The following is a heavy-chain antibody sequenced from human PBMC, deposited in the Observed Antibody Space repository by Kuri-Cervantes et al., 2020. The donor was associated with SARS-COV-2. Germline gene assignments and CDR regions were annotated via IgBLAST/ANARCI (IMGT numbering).Heavy chain of an antibody. CDR3: VGETDTAMAFFDY. CDR1: GFIFSDYY. J-gene: IGHJ4*02. V-gene: IGHV3-11*04. D-gene: IGHD5-18*01. Sequence: GESLKISCTASGFIFSDYYMTWIRQAPGKGLEWVSNIGPSGTTKYYADSVKGRFTISRDNAKNSLYLQMSSLRAEDTAVYYCVGETDTAMAFFDYWGQGTLVTVSS. CDR2: IGPSGTTK.